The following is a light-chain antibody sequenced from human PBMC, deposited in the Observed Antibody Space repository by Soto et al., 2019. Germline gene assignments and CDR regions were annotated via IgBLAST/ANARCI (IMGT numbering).Light chain of an antibody. CDR1: QSISRW. CDR3: QQYNTYST. CDR2: DAS. Sequence: DIQMTQSPSTLSASVGDRVTITCRASQSISRWLAWYQQKPGKAPKALIYDASTLRSGVPSRFSGGGSGTDFTLTISSLQPDDFANYYCQQYNTYSTFGQGTRLEIK. V-gene: IGKV1-5*01. J-gene: IGKJ5*01.